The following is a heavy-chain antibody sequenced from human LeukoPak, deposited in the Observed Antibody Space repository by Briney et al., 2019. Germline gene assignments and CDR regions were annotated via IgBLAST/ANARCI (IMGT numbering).Heavy chain of an antibody. CDR3: ARADIVVVSRXPXFDX. D-gene: IGHD2-15*01. Sequence: KTSETLSLTCTVSGYSISSGYYWGWIRQPPGKGLEWIGSIYHSGSTYYNPSLKSRVTISVDTSKNQFSLKLSSVTAADTAVYYCARADIVVVSRXPXFDXXXXGXLVTV. J-gene: IGHJ4*02. CDR2: IYHSGST. CDR1: GYSISSGYY. V-gene: IGHV4-38-2*02.